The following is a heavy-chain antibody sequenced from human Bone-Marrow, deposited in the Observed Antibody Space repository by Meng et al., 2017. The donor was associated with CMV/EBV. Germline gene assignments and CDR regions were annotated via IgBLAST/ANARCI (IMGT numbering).Heavy chain of an antibody. D-gene: IGHD3-22*01. CDR3: ARVSSGYYEARDFVSQREQGHYYYYGMDV. CDR2: ISAYNGNT. V-gene: IGHV1-18*01. J-gene: IGHJ6*02. Sequence: APGQGLEWMGWISAYNGNTNYAQKLQGRVAMTTDTSTSTAYMELRSLRSDDTAVYYCARVSSGYYEARDFVSQREQGHYYYYGMDVWGQGTTVTVSS.